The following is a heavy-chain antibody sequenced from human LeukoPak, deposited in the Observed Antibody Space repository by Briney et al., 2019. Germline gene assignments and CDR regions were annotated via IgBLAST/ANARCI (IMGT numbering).Heavy chain of an antibody. Sequence: GGSLRLSCAASGFTFSNAWMSWVRQAPGKGLEWVSAISGSGGSTYYADSVKGRFTISRDNSKNTLYLQMNSLRAEDTAVYYCAKQRITMVRGVIYNWNGDYWGQGTLVTVSS. V-gene: IGHV3-23*01. CDR2: ISGSGGST. D-gene: IGHD3-10*01. J-gene: IGHJ4*02. CDR3: AKQRITMVRGVIYNWNGDY. CDR1: GFTFSNAW.